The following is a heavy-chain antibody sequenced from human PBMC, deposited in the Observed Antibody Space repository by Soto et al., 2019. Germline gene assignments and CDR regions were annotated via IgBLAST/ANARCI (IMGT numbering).Heavy chain of an antibody. D-gene: IGHD3-22*01. CDR3: ARKYGSSGYYFDS. J-gene: IGHJ4*02. V-gene: IGHV1-3*01. CDR1: GYTFTSYA. Sequence: QVQLVQSGAEVKKPGASVKVSCKASGYTFTSYAMHWVRQAPGQRLEWMGWINAGNGNTKYSQKFQGRVTITRDTSASTAYMELSSLRSEDTAVYYCARKYGSSGYYFDSWGQGTLVTVSS. CDR2: INAGNGNT.